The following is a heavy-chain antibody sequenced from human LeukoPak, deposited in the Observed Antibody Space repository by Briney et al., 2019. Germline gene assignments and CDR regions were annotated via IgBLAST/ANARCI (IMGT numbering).Heavy chain of an antibody. CDR3: ARLKGRWLQSRAFDI. V-gene: IGHV4-39*01. CDR2: IYYSGST. J-gene: IGHJ3*02. Sequence: SETLSLTCTVSGGSISSSSYYWGWIRQPPGKWLERIGSIYYSGSTYYNPSLKSRVTISVDTSKNQFSLKLSSVTAADTAVYYCARLKGRWLQSRAFDIWGQGTMVTVSS. D-gene: IGHD5-24*01. CDR1: GGSISSSSYY.